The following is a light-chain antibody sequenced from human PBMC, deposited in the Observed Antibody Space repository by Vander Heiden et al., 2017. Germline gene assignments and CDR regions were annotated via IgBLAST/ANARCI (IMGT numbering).Light chain of an antibody. CDR3: QQYLNSSYT. CDR2: RTS. Sequence: EILLPQSPRTLSLSPGERATLSCRASQNVNNIYVTWYQQKPGQAPRLLIYRTSSRATGIPDRFRGSGSGTDFTLTITRLEPEDFAVYYCQQYLNSSYTFGQGTKLEI. J-gene: IGKJ2*01. V-gene: IGKV3-20*01. CDR1: QNVNNIY.